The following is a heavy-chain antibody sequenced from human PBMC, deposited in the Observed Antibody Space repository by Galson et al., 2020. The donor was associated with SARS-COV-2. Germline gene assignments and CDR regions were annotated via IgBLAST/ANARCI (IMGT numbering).Heavy chain of an antibody. CDR1: GGSISSGSYY. Sequence: SETLSLTCTVSGGSISSGSYYWSWIRQPAGKGLEWIGRIYTSGSTNYNPSLKSRVTISVDTSKNQFSLKLSSVTAADTAVYYCARDAYDFWSGYSLNYYGMDVWGQGTTVTVSS. CDR3: ARDAYDFWSGYSLNYYGMDV. CDR2: IYTSGST. V-gene: IGHV4-61*02. J-gene: IGHJ6*02. D-gene: IGHD3-3*01.